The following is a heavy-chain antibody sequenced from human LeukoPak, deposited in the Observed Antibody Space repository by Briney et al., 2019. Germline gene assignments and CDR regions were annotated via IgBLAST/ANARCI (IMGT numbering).Heavy chain of an antibody. CDR2: IYYSGST. CDR3: ARLSGYSYGLVDY. Sequence: SETLSLTCAVYGGSFSGYYWSWIRQPPGKGLEWIGTIYYSGSTYYNPSLKSRVTISVDTSKNQFSLKLSSVTAADTAVYYCARLSGYSYGLVDYWGQGTLVTVSS. J-gene: IGHJ4*02. V-gene: IGHV4-34*01. D-gene: IGHD5-18*01. CDR1: GGSFSGYY.